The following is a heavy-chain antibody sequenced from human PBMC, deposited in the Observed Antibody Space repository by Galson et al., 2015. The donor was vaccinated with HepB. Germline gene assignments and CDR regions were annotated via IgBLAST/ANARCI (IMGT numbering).Heavy chain of an antibody. CDR2: IRSKAYGGTT. V-gene: IGHV3-49*03. Sequence: SLRLSCAASGFTFGDYAMSWFRQAPGKGLEWVGFIRSKAYGGTTEYAASVKGRFTISRDDSKSIAYLQMNSLKTEDTAVYYCTRTRYSGSYLSGYWGQGTLATVSS. D-gene: IGHD1-26*01. J-gene: IGHJ4*02. CDR3: TRTRYSGSYLSGY. CDR1: GFTFGDYA.